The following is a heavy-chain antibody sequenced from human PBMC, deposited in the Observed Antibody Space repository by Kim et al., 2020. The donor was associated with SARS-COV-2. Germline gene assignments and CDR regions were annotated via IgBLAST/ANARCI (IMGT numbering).Heavy chain of an antibody. CDR2: GST. CDR3: TTLGTIKLDY. Sequence: GSTYYADSVRSRFTNSRDNSKNTLYLQMSQLNGDDSAIYYCTTLGTIKLDYWGQGTLVTVSS. V-gene: IGHV3-23*01. J-gene: IGHJ4*02. D-gene: IGHD7-27*01.